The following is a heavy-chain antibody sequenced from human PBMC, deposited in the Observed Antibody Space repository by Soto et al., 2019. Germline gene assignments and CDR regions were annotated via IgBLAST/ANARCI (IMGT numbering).Heavy chain of an antibody. Sequence: QVQLVESGGGLVKPGGSLRLSCAASGFNFSDYYMSWIRQAPGKGLDWVSYISSRSNYTNYADSVKGRFTISRDNAKSSLYLQMSSLRGDDTAVYYCARVWVAATKNDFDLWGQGTMVTVSS. CDR3: ARVWVAATKNDFDL. V-gene: IGHV3-11*06. CDR1: GFNFSDYY. D-gene: IGHD6-13*01. J-gene: IGHJ3*01. CDR2: ISSRSNYT.